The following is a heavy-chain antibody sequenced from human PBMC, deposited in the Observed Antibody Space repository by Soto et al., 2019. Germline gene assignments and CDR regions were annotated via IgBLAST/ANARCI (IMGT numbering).Heavy chain of an antibody. CDR3: ARGRYYYGSGSYYNDAFAI. D-gene: IGHD3-10*01. CDR2: IYYSGST. CDR1: GGSISSYY. V-gene: IGHV4-59*01. Sequence: SETLSLTCTVSGGSISSYYWSWIRQPPGKGLEWIGYIYYSGSTNYNPSLKSRVTISVDTSKNQFSLKLSSVTAADTAVYYCARGRYYYGSGSYYNDAFAIWGQGTMVTVSS. J-gene: IGHJ3*02.